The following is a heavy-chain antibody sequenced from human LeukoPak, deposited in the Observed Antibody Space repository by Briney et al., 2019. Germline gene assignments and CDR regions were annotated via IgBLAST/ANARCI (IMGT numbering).Heavy chain of an antibody. CDR3: AASTIFGVVITIDY. D-gene: IGHD3-3*01. V-gene: IGHV1-2*02. CDR1: GYTFTSYY. CDR2: INPNSGGT. Sequence: ASVKVSCKASGYTFTSYYMHWVRQAPGQGLEWMGWINPNSGGTNYAQKFQGRVTMTRDTSISTAYMELSRLRSDDTAVYYCAASTIFGVVITIDYWGQGTLVTVSS. J-gene: IGHJ4*02.